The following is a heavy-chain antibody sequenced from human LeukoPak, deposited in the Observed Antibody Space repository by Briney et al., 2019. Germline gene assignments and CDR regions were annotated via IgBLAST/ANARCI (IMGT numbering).Heavy chain of an antibody. CDR3: AGTWKQPTYYFDY. Sequence: SETLSLTCTVSGGSISSSSYYWGWIRQPPGKGLEWIGSIYYSGSTYYNPSLKSRVTISVDTSKNQFSLKLSSVTAADTAVYYCAGTWKQPTYYFDYWGQGTLVTVSS. J-gene: IGHJ4*02. CDR1: GGSISSSSYY. CDR2: IYYSGST. V-gene: IGHV4-39*01. D-gene: IGHD1-1*01.